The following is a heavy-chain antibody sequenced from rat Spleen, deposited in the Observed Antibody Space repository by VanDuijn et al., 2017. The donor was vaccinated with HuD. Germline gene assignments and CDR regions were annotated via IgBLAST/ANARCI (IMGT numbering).Heavy chain of an antibody. V-gene: IGHV5-29*01. Sequence: EVQLVESGGGLVQPGRSLKLSCAASGFTFSNYGMAWVRQAPTKGLEWVATISYDGSSTYYRDSVKGRFTISRDNAKSTLYLQMDSLRSEDTATYYCAKRAEGIDYWRQGVMVTVSS. J-gene: IGHJ2*01. D-gene: IGHD1-11*01. CDR1: GFTFSNYG. CDR3: AKRAEGIDY. CDR2: ISYDGSST.